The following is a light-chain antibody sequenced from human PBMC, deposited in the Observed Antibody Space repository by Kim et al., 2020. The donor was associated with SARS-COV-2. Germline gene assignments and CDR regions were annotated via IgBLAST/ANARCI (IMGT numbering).Light chain of an antibody. Sequence: VALGQTVRITCQGDSLRTYYATWYQQKPGQSPKVVIYGKDNRPSGVPDRFSGSSSGNTAYLTITGTQAGDEADYYCNSRDSNDYVVFGGGTKVTVL. J-gene: IGLJ2*01. CDR1: SLRTYY. CDR3: NSRDSNDYVV. V-gene: IGLV3-19*01. CDR2: GKD.